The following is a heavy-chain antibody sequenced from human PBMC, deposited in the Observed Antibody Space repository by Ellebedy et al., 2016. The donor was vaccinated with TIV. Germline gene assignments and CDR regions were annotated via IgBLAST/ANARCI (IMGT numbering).Heavy chain of an antibody. Sequence: PGGSLRLSCAASGFTFSCCAMSRVRKAPGKGLEWVSVISNSGDTTYADSVKGRFTISRDNSNNTLYLQMNRLRAEDTAVYYWAKLGGIYTWYAEYWGQGTLVTVSS. CDR3: AKLGGIYTWYAEY. V-gene: IGHV3-23*01. CDR1: GFTFSCCA. CDR2: ISNSGDTT. J-gene: IGHJ4*02. D-gene: IGHD6-13*01.